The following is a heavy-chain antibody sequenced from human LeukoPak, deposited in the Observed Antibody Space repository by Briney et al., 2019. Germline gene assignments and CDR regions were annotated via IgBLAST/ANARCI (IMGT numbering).Heavy chain of an antibody. CDR1: GFTFSSYA. Sequence: PGGSLRLSCAASGFTFSSYAMSWVRQAPGKGLEWVSAISGSGGSTYYADSVKGRFTISRDNSKNTLYLQMNSLRAEDTAVYFCATHPPPNYYYGMDVWGQGTTVTVSS. CDR2: ISGSGGST. V-gene: IGHV3-23*01. CDR3: ATHPPPNYYYGMDV. J-gene: IGHJ6*02.